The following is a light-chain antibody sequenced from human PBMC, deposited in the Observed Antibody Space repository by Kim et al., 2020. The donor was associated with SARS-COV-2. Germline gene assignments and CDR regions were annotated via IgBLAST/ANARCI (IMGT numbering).Light chain of an antibody. CDR3: HHLSSATYYT. CDR2: SAS. CDR1: RSMSAGY. J-gene: IGKJ2*01. Sequence: VVLTQSPGTLSLSPGDRATLPCRASRSMSAGYSTWYQQKPGQTHRLLMYSASTRATVSPDRFRGSESGTHFILTINRLATEDSAFYFSHHLSSATYYTFGQGTKLE. V-gene: IGKV3-20*01.